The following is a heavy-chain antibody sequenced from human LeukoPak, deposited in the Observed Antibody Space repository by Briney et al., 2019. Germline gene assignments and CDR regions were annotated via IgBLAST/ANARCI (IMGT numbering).Heavy chain of an antibody. CDR3: ARGGYSYDSSGFY. CDR1: GGSISSGSYY. D-gene: IGHD3-22*01. V-gene: IGHV4-39*07. CDR2: IYYSGST. Sequence: SETLSLTCAVSGGSISSGSYYWSWIRQPAGKGLEWIGSIYYSGSTYYNTSLKSRVTISVDSSKKQLSLRLSSVTAADTAVYFCARGGYSYDSSGFYWGQGTLVTVSS. J-gene: IGHJ4*02.